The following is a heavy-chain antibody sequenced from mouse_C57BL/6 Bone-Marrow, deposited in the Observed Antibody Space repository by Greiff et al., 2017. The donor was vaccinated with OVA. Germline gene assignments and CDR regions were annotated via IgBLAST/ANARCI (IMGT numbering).Heavy chain of an antibody. D-gene: IGHD4-1*01. V-gene: IGHV1-55*01. Sequence: QVQLQQSGAELVKPGASVKMSCKASGYTFTSYWITWVKQRPGQGLEWIGDIYPGSGSTNYNEKFKSKATLTLDTSSSTAYMQLSSLTSEDSAVYYCADWAFDYGGQGNTLTVSS. CDR2: IYPGSGST. CDR3: ADWAFDY. J-gene: IGHJ2*01. CDR1: GYTFTSYW.